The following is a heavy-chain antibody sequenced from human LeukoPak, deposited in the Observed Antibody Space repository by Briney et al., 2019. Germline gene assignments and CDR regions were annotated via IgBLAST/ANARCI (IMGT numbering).Heavy chain of an antibody. J-gene: IGHJ4*02. CDR2: IKNKGDGGTT. CDR3: TTSGTPFEY. V-gene: IGHV3-15*01. CDR1: GFTFNKAW. D-gene: IGHD3-10*01. Sequence: GGSLRLSCAASGFTFNKAWMSWVRLAPGRGLEWVGRIKNKGDGGTTDYAAPVKGRFTVSRDDSKSTLYLQMNSLKTEDTAVYYCTTSGTPFEYWGQGTLVTVSS.